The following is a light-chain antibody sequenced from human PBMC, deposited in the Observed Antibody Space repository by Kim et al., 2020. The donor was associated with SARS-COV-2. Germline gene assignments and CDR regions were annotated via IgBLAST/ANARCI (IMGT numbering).Light chain of an antibody. J-gene: IGKJ5*01. CDR3: QQYASSPIT. CDR2: TAS. V-gene: IGKV3-20*01. Sequence: SPGDRATLSCRASQTVDNSFLAWYQQRPGQAPRLLIYTASNRATGIPDMFSGGGSGKDFTLTISSLEPEDFGVYSCQQYASSPITFGQGTRLEIK. CDR1: QTVDNSF.